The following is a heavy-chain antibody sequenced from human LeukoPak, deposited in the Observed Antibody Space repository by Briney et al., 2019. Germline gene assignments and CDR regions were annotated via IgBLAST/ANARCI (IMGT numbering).Heavy chain of an antibody. D-gene: IGHD4-17*01. V-gene: IGHV4-30-2*01. Sequence: NASQTLSLTCAVSGGSISSGGYSWSWIRQPPGKGLEWIGYIYHSGSTYYNPSLKSRVTISVDRSKNQFPLKLSSVTAADTAVYYCARDRVFFYGDYGWFDPWGQGTLVTVSS. CDR1: GGSISSGGYS. J-gene: IGHJ5*02. CDR2: IYHSGST. CDR3: ARDRVFFYGDYGWFDP.